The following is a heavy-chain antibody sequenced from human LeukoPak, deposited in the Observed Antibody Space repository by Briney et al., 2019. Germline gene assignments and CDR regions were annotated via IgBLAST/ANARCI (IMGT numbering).Heavy chain of an antibody. CDR2: IYYSGTT. CDR3: ARGVYIAAAQYGY. Sequence: SETLSLTCTVSGGYISNYYWSWIRQPPGKGLEWIGYIYYSGTTNYNPSLKSRVTISVDTSKNQFSLKLNSVTAADTAVYYCARGVYIAAAQYGYWGQGTLVTVSS. J-gene: IGHJ4*02. D-gene: IGHD6-13*01. V-gene: IGHV4-59*01. CDR1: GGYISNYY.